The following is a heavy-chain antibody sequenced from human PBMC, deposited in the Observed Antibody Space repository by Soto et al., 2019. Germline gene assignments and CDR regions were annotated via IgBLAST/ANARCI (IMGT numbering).Heavy chain of an antibody. D-gene: IGHD2-2*03. Sequence: SETLSLTCTVSGGSISSSSYYWGWIRQPPGKGLEWIGSIYYSGSTYYNPSLKSRVTISVDTSKNQFSLKLSSVTAADTAVYYCARLERTGGYCSSTSCYQKGDPWGQGTLVTVSS. V-gene: IGHV4-39*01. J-gene: IGHJ5*02. CDR2: IYYSGST. CDR1: GGSISSSSYY. CDR3: ARLERTGGYCSSTSCYQKGDP.